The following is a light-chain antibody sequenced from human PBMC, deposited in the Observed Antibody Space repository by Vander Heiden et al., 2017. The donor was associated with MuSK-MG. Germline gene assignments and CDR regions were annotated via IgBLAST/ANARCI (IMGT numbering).Light chain of an antibody. Sequence: DIQMTQSPSSLSASVGDRVTITCRASQSISSYLNWYQQKPGKAPKLLIYAASSLQSGVPSRFSGSGSGTDFTLTISRLQPEDFATYYCQQWYSTPITFGQGTRMDIK. J-gene: IGKJ5*01. V-gene: IGKV1-39*01. CDR2: AAS. CDR1: QSISSY. CDR3: QQWYSTPIT.